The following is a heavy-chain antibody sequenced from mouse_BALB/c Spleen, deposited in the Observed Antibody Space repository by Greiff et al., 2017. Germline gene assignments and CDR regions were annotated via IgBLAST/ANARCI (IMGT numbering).Heavy chain of an antibody. CDR2: INSNGGST. CDR1: GFTFSSYG. Sequence: DVMLVESGGGLVQPGGSLKLSCAASGFTFSSYGMSWVRQTPDKRLELVATINSNGGSTYYPDSVKGRFTISRDNAKNTLYLQMSSLKSEDTAMYYCARVRGNRDFDYWGQGTTLTVSS. CDR3: ARVRGNRDFDY. J-gene: IGHJ2*01. V-gene: IGHV5-6-3*01. D-gene: IGHD2-1*01.